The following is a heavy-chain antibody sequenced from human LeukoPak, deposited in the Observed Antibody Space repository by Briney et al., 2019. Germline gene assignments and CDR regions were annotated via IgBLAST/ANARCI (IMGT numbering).Heavy chain of an antibody. J-gene: IGHJ4*02. CDR2: VYYSGST. Sequence: PSETLSLTCTVSGGSITNYYWSWIWQPPGKGLEWIGYVYYSGSTNYNPSLKSRVTISVDTSKNQFSLKLSSVTAADTAVYYCAATMVRGVHTHFDYWGQGTLVTVSS. D-gene: IGHD3-10*01. CDR1: GGSITNYY. CDR3: AATMVRGVHTHFDY. V-gene: IGHV4-59*08.